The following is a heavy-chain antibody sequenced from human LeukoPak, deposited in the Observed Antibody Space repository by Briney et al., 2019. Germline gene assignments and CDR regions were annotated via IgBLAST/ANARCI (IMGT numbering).Heavy chain of an antibody. CDR3: ARTYPSVLSGGWFDP. D-gene: IGHD2-15*01. J-gene: IGHJ5*02. CDR2: IYPGDSDT. CDR1: GYSFTSYW. V-gene: IGHV5-51*01. Sequence: PGESLKISCKGSGYSFTSYWIGWVRQMPGKGLEWMGIIYPGDSDTRYSPSFQGQVTISADKSISTAYLQWSSLKASDTAMYYCARTYPSVLSGGWFDPWGQGTLVTVSS.